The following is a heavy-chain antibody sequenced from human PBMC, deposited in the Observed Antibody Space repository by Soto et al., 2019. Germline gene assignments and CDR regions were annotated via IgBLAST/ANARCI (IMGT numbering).Heavy chain of an antibody. D-gene: IGHD6-19*01. Sequence: SHPLSLTCAISVDRVSSNSAAWNWIMQSPSIGLEWLGRTYYRSKWYNDYAVSVISRITFKPDTSKNQFSLQLNSVTPEDTAVYYCAREGAIAVARNYGMDVWGQGTTVTVSS. J-gene: IGHJ6*02. V-gene: IGHV6-1*01. CDR1: VDRVSSNSAA. CDR2: TYYRSKWYN. CDR3: AREGAIAVARNYGMDV.